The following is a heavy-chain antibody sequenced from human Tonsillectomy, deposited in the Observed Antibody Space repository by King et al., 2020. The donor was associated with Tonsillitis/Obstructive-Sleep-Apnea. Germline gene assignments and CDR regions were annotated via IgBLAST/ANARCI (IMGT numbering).Heavy chain of an antibody. V-gene: IGHV3-13*04. CDR3: ARVVAYCSGDCCYDH. D-gene: IGHD2-21*01. CDR2: IGTTNDT. J-gene: IGHJ4*02. CDR1: GFTFNKYD. Sequence: VQLVESGGGLVQPGGSLRLSCAASGFTFNKYDMHWVRQSTGKGLEWVSVIGTTNDTYYSGSVKGRFTISREDAKNSSYLQMNNLRAEDTAVYYCARVVAYCSGDCCYDHWGQGTLVTVSS.